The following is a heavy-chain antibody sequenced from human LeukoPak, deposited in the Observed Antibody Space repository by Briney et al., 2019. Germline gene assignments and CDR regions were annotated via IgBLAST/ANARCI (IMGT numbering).Heavy chain of an antibody. CDR3: ARGPIVVVPAAQNQYYYYMDV. V-gene: IGHV1-69*06. CDR1: GYTFTSYD. CDR2: IIPIFGTA. Sequence: SVKVSCKASGYTFTSYDINWVRQATGQGLEWMGGIIPIFGTANYAQKFQGRVTITADKSTSTAYMELSSLRSEDTAVYYCARGPIVVVPAAQNQYYYYMDVWGKGTTVTVSS. J-gene: IGHJ6*03. D-gene: IGHD2-2*01.